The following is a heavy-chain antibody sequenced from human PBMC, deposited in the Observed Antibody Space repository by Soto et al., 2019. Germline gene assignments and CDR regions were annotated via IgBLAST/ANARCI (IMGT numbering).Heavy chain of an antibody. V-gene: IGHV3-21*01. J-gene: IGHJ3*02. CDR1: GFMFTKST. Sequence: LRLCCVASGFMFTKSTMNWVRQAPGKGLEWVSSITSASDYIFYADSVKGRFTISRDNANNSLYLQMNSLRAEDTAVYYCARVGTGSSTPLDIWGQGTMVTVSS. CDR3: ARVGTGSSTPLDI. D-gene: IGHD3-9*01. CDR2: ITSASDYI.